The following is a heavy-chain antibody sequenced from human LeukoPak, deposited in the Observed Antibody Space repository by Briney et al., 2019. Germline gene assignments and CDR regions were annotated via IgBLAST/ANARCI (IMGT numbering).Heavy chain of an antibody. CDR1: GFTFSSDA. CDR3: AKIGRRYDFWTGYYEEEVDYMDV. V-gene: IGHV3-23*01. Sequence: GGSLRLSCAASGFTFSSDAMSWVRQAPGKGLEWVSAISGSGGSTYHADSVKGRFTISRDNSKNTLYLQMNSLRAEDTAVYYCAKIGRRYDFWTGYYEEEVDYMDVWGKGTTVTVSS. CDR2: ISGSGGST. J-gene: IGHJ6*03. D-gene: IGHD3-3*01.